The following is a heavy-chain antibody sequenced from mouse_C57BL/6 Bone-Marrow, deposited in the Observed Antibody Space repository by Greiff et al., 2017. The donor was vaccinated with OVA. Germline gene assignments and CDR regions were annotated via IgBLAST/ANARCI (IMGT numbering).Heavy chain of an antibody. CDR2: IHPGDGDT. J-gene: IGHJ1*03. V-gene: IGHV1-82*01. D-gene: IGHD2-3*01. Sequence: QVQLQQSGPELVKPGASVKISCKASGFAFSSSGMYWVKQTPGKGLEWIGRIHPGDGDTYYNGKFKGQVTLTADNATSTAYMQLSSLTSEDSAVYFWAGGLYDGYYVWYFDVWGTGTTVTVSS. CDR3: AGGLYDGYYVWYFDV. CDR1: GFAFSSSG.